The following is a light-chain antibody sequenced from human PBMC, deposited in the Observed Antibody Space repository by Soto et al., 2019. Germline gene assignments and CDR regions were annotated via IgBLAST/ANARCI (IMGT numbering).Light chain of an antibody. Sequence: PGQSITISCSGTRSDIGSYNYVAWYQQFPGKTPKILIYGVSNRPSGVSSRFSGSKSGNTASLTISGLQAEGEADYYCISYTGSSTSYVFGSGTKV. CDR3: ISYTGSSTSYV. J-gene: IGLJ1*01. CDR2: GVS. V-gene: IGLV2-14*01. CDR1: RSDIGSYNY.